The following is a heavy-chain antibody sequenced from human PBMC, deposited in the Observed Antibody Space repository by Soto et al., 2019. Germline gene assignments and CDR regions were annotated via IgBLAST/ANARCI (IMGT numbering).Heavy chain of an antibody. CDR1: GYTFTSYG. D-gene: IGHD3-10*01. CDR2: ISAYNGNT. V-gene: IGHV1-18*01. Sequence: ASVKVSCKASGYTFTSYGISWVRQAPGQGLEWMGWISAYNGNTNYAQKLQGRVTMTTDTSTSTAYMELRSLRSDDTAVYYCARDKLYGGTRWFGAFDIWGQGPMVTVS. CDR3: ARDKLYGGTRWFGAFDI. J-gene: IGHJ3*02.